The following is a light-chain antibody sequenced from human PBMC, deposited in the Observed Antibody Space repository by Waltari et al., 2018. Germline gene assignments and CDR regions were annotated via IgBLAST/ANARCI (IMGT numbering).Light chain of an antibody. V-gene: IGKV1-12*01. CDR2: GAS. J-gene: IGKJ4*01. Sequence: DIQMTQSPSSVSAFVGDRVTITCRASQSISNWLAWYQQKPGKAPKLLIYGASDLHSGVPSRFSGSGAGTDFTLPISSLQAEDFATYYCQQVNSFPATFGGGTTVEIK. CDR3: QQVNSFPAT. CDR1: QSISNW.